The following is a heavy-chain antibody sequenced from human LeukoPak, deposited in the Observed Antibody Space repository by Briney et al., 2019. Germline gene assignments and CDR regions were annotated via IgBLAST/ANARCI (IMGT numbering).Heavy chain of an antibody. J-gene: IGHJ4*02. CDR1: GGSISSSSYY. D-gene: IGHD3-10*01. Sequence: SETLSLTCTVSGGSISSSSYYWGWIRQPLGKGLEWIGSIYYSGSTYYNPSLKSRVTISVDTSKNQFSLKLSSVTAADTAVYYCARRLGGSGSYHFDYWGQGTLLTVSS. CDR2: IYYSGST. V-gene: IGHV4-39*01. CDR3: ARRLGGSGSYHFDY.